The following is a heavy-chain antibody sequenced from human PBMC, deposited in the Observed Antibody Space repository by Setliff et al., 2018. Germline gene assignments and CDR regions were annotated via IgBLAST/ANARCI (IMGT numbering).Heavy chain of an antibody. CDR1: GGTFSSYG. CDR2: TIPIFGST. V-gene: IGHV1-69*05. Sequence: GASVKVSCKASGGTFSSYGISWVRQAPGQGLEWMGGTIPIFGSTNYAQKFRDRVTIITDESTSTAYMELSSLRTEDTAVYYCAREGVDTRSSTDYRYYMDVWGKGTTVTVSS. J-gene: IGHJ6*03. CDR3: AREGVDTRSSTDYRYYMDV. D-gene: IGHD5-18*01.